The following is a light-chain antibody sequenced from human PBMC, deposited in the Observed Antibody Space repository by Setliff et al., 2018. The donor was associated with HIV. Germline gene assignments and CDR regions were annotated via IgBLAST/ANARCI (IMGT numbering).Light chain of an antibody. Sequence: QSVLTQPASVSGSPGQSITISCTGTSSDVGSYDLVSWYQQHPGKAPKLMIYEINKRPSGVSNRFSGSKSGNTASLTISGLQAEDEADYYCSSYTSRSTKVFGTGTKVTVL. CDR3: SSYTSRSTKV. J-gene: IGLJ1*01. CDR1: SSDVGSYDL. V-gene: IGLV2-14*02. CDR2: EIN.